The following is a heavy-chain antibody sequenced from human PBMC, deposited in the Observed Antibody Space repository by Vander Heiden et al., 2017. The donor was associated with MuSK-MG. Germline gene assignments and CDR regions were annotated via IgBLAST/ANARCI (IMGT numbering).Heavy chain of an antibody. CDR1: GGYISSGGYS. V-gene: IGHV4-31*01. Sequence: QVQLQEMGPGLVMPSQTLSLTCTVSGGYISSGGYSCSWFVQHPGKGLEWIGYIYYSGSTYYNTSLKSQVTISVDTSKNQFSLKLSSVTAADTAVYYCASITMVRGVFPTYYYYYYMDVWGKGTTVTVSS. D-gene: IGHD3-10*01. CDR3: ASITMVRGVFPTYYYYYYMDV. J-gene: IGHJ6*03. CDR2: IYYSGST.